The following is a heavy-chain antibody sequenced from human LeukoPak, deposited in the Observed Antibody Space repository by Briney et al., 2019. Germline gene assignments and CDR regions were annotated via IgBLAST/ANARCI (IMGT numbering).Heavy chain of an antibody. J-gene: IGHJ3*02. Sequence: PGGSLRLSCAASGFTFDDYGMSWVRQAPGKGLEWVSGINWNGGSTGYADSVKGRFTISRDNAKNSLYLQMNSLRAEDTALYYCAIDYSLPIGDYYDSSGHDAFDIWGQGTMVTVSS. CDR3: AIDYSLPIGDYYDSSGHDAFDI. D-gene: IGHD3-22*01. V-gene: IGHV3-20*04. CDR2: INWNGGST. CDR1: GFTFDDYG.